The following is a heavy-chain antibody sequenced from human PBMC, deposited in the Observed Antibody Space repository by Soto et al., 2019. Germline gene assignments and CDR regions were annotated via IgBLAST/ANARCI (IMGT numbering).Heavy chain of an antibody. CDR3: ARLDYGSGTRFYYFGMDV. CDR1: GGSISSSSCY. V-gene: IGHV4-39*01. D-gene: IGHD3-10*01. Sequence: SETLSLTCTVSGGSISSSSCYWGWLRQPPGKGLEWIGNIYYSGNTYHNASLKSRVTISVDTSKNQFSLRLNSVTAADTALYYCARLDYGSGTRFYYFGMDVWGQGTTVTVSS. CDR2: IYYSGNT. J-gene: IGHJ6*02.